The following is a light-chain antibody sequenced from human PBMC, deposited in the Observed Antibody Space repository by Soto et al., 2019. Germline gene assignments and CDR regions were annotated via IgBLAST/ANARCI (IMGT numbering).Light chain of an antibody. Sequence: DIQMTQSPSSLSASVGDRATITCRASQGIENWLAWYQQKPGQVPKLLIYATSTLQTGVPSRFSGNASGTDFTLTISSLQPEDVATYYCQQANSFPLTFGQGTRLEIE. CDR3: QQANSFPLT. CDR1: QGIENW. CDR2: ATS. V-gene: IGKV1-12*01. J-gene: IGKJ5*01.